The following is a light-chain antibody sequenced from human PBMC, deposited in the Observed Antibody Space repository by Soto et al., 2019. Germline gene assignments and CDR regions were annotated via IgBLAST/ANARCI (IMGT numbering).Light chain of an antibody. Sequence: DIQMTQSTSSLSASVGDTVTITCRASQSISVHLNWYQQKPGKVPKLLIYAASNLQSGVPSSFSGSGSETDFALTISSLQPEDFATYYCQQSYITPYTFGQGTKLQIQ. CDR3: QQSYITPYT. J-gene: IGKJ2*01. CDR2: AAS. CDR1: QSISVH. V-gene: IGKV1-39*01.